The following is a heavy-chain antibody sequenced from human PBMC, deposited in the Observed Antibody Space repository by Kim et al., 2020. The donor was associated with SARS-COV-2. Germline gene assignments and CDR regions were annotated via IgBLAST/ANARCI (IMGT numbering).Heavy chain of an antibody. J-gene: IGHJ4*02. CDR3: ARLMDYSSGWASPHYDY. CDR1: GGTFSSYA. CDR2: SIPIFGTA. D-gene: IGHD6-19*01. Sequence: SVKVSCKASGGTFSSYAISGVRQAPGKGLEWMGGSIPIFGTANYAQKFQGRGTITAEESTSTAYMEMGSLRSEDTAVYYCARLMDYSSGWASPHYDYWGQGTLVTVSS. V-gene: IGHV1-69*13.